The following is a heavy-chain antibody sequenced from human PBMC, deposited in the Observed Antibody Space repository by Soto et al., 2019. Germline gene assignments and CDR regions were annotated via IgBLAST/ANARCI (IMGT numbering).Heavy chain of an antibody. J-gene: IGHJ4*02. CDR3: ARDLRFGYGDYFDY. Sequence: AASVKVSCKASGYTFTRYYMHWVRQAPGQRLEWMGWINAGNGNTKYSQKFQGRVTITRDTSASTAYMELSSLRSEDTAVYYCARDLRFGYGDYFDYWGQGTLVTVSS. D-gene: IGHD4-17*01. V-gene: IGHV1-3*01. CDR1: GYTFTRYY. CDR2: INAGNGNT.